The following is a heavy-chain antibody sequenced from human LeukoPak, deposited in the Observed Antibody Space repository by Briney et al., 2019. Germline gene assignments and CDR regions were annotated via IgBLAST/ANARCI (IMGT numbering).Heavy chain of an antibody. V-gene: IGHV3-30*18. Sequence: GRSLRLSCAASGFTFSSYGMHWVRQAPGKGLEWVAVISYDGSNKYYADSVKGRFTISRDNSKNTLYLQMNSLRAEDTAVYYCAKHPKLAGYYFDYWGQGTLVTVSS. D-gene: IGHD4-23*01. CDR3: AKHPKLAGYYFDY. CDR1: GFTFSSYG. CDR2: ISYDGSNK. J-gene: IGHJ4*02.